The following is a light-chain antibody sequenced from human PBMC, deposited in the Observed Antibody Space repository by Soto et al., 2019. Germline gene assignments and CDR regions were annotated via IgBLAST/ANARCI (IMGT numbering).Light chain of an antibody. CDR3: MQGLLTPYT. Sequence: DIVMTQSPLSLPVAPGEPASISCMSSQSLLHSNGYNYLDWYLQKPGQSPQLLISLASKRASGVPDRFSGSGSGTDFTLKITTVVAEDVGVYYCMQGLLTPYTFGQGTNLEI. J-gene: IGKJ2*01. V-gene: IGKV2-28*01. CDR1: QSLLHSNGYNY. CDR2: LAS.